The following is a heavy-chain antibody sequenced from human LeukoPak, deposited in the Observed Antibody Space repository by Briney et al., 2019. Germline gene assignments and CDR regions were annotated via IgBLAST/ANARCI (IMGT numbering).Heavy chain of an antibody. CDR2: INTKTDGATT. V-gene: IGHV3-15*01. Sequence: GGSLRLSCAASGFTFSNAWMSWVRQAPGKGLEWVGRINTKTDGATTDYAAPVKGRFTISRDDSKNTLFLQLNGLKTDDTAVYFCTTDFRTGAFDIGGQGTMVTVSS. J-gene: IGHJ3*02. CDR3: TTDFRTGAFDI. CDR1: GFTFSNAW. D-gene: IGHD1-14*01.